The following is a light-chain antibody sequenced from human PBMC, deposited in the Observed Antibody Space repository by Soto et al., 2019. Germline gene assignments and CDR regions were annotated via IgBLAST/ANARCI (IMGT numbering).Light chain of an antibody. J-gene: IGKJ5*01. CDR2: DAS. Sequence: EIVMTQSPATLSVSPGGRATLSCRASQSVSSNLAWYQQKPGQAPRLLIYDASTRATGISARFSGSGSGTEFTLTVSSLQSEDFAVYYCQQYIKWPITFGQGTRLEIK. V-gene: IGKV3-15*01. CDR3: QQYIKWPIT. CDR1: QSVSSN.